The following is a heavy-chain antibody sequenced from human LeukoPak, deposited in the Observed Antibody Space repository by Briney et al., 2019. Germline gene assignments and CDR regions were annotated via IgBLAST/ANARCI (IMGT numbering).Heavy chain of an antibody. J-gene: IGHJ6*03. Sequence: PSETLSLTCTVSGYSISSGYYWGWIRQPPGKGLEWIGSIYHSGSTYYNPSLKSRVTISVDTSKNQFSLKLSSVTAADTAVYYCARVKYYGSGIYYMDVWGKGTTVTVSS. CDR1: GYSISSGYY. V-gene: IGHV4-38-2*02. D-gene: IGHD3-10*01. CDR2: IYHSGST. CDR3: ARVKYYGSGIYYMDV.